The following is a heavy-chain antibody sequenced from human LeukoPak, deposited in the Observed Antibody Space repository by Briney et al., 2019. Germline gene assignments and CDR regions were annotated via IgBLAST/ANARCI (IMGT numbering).Heavy chain of an antibody. CDR3: ARDRDYYGSGSYYNEGDFDY. CDR1: GFTFSDYY. Sequence: PGGSLRLSCAASGFTFSDYYMSWIRQAPGKRLEWVSYISSSGSTIYYADSVKGRFTISRDNAKNSLYLQMNSLRAEDTAVYYCARDRDYYGSGSYYNEGDFDYWGQGTLVTVSS. CDR2: ISSSGSTI. V-gene: IGHV3-11*01. J-gene: IGHJ4*02. D-gene: IGHD3-10*01.